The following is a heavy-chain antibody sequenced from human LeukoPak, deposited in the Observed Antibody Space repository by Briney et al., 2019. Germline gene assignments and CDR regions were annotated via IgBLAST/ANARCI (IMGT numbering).Heavy chain of an antibody. CDR2: IDWDDDK. D-gene: IGHD1-7*01. Sequence: SGPTLVNPTQTLTLTCTFSGFSLSTSGMCVSWIRQPPGKALEWLARIDWDDDKYYSTSLKTRLTISKDTSKNQVVLTMTNMDPVDTDTYYCARIRGITGTTHYYYYGMDVWGQGTTVTVSS. CDR3: ARIRGITGTTHYYYYGMDV. J-gene: IGHJ6*02. V-gene: IGHV2-70*11. CDR1: GFSLSTSGMC.